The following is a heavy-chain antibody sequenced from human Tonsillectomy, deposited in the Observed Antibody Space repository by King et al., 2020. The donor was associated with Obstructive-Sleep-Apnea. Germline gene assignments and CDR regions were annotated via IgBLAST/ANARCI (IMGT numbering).Heavy chain of an antibody. J-gene: IGHJ4*02. D-gene: IGHD5-18*01. CDR2: ISYDGSKK. V-gene: IGHV3-30*18. CDR3: AKGPYLGYSSGLYY. Sequence: QVQLVESGGGVVQPGRSLRLSCAASGFTFSNYGMHWVRQAPGKGLEWVAVISYDGSKKYFTDSVKGRFTISRDNSKNTLYLQMNSLRAEDTAVYYCAKGPYLGYSSGLYYWGQGTLVTVSS. CDR1: GFTFSNYG.